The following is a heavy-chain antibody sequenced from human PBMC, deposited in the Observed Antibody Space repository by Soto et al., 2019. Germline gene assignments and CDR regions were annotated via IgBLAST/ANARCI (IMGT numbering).Heavy chain of an antibody. CDR1: GGSISSSSYY. V-gene: IGHV4-39*01. J-gene: IGHJ4*02. CDR2: IYYSGST. CDR3: ARQRIEYIVAEVDFDY. Sequence: SETLSLTCTVSGGSISSSSYYWGWIRQPPGKGLEWIGSIYYSGSTYYNPSLKSRVTISVDTSKNQFSLKLSSVTAADTAVYYCARQRIEYIVAEVDFDYWGQGTLVTVSS. D-gene: IGHD5-12*01.